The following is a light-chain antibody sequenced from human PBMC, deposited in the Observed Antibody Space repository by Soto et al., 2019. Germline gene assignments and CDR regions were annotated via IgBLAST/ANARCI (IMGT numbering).Light chain of an antibody. CDR1: QSVSSN. CDR3: QQRSNWPPP. CDR2: DAS. J-gene: IGKJ4*01. V-gene: IGKV3-11*01. Sequence: EIVLTQSPATLSLSPGERATLSCRASQSVSSNLAWYQHKPGRAPRLLIYDASNRATGIPARFSGSGSGTDFTLTIPSLEPEDFAVYYCQQRSNWPPPFGGGTTVEIK.